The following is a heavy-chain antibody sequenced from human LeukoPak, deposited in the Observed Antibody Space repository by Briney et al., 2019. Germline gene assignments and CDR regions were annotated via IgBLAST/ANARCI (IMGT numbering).Heavy chain of an antibody. Sequence: SETLSLTCTVSGGSISSYYWSWIWQPAGKGLEWIGRIYTSGSTNYNPSLKSRVTMSVDTSKNQFSLKLSSVTAADTAVYYCARDPTYYYDSGGAFDIWGQGTMVTVSS. CDR3: ARDPTYYYDSGGAFDI. V-gene: IGHV4-4*07. CDR1: GGSISSYY. CDR2: IYTSGST. J-gene: IGHJ3*02. D-gene: IGHD3-22*01.